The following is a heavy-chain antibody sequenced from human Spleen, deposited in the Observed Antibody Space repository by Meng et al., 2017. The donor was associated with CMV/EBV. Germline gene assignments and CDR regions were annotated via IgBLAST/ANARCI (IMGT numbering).Heavy chain of an antibody. Sequence: SFSGYYWTWIRQPPGKGLEWIGEINYSGSADYNASLKSRVSISVDRSKNQFSLKLTSVTAADTAVYYCARGRDTAFGVVITGRYFDYWGQGTLVTSPQ. V-gene: IGHV4-34*01. CDR1: SFSGYY. D-gene: IGHD3-3*01. CDR2: INYSGSA. CDR3: ARGRDTAFGVVITGRYFDY. J-gene: IGHJ4*02.